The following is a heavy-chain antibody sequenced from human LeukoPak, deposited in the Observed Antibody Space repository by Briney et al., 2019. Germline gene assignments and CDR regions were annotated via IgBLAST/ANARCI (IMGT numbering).Heavy chain of an antibody. D-gene: IGHD2-15*01. CDR3: ARGSLGRSCFDA. V-gene: IGHV1-18*01. CDR1: GYTFTSYC. Sequence: SVRLSCKASGYTFTSYCMSWVRQAPGQGLEWMGSINGYNGNTNYAQKLQGRVTMTTDTSTSTAYMELKSLRSDDTAVYYCARGSLGRSCFDAWGKGTPVTASS. CDR2: INGYNGNT. J-gene: IGHJ5*02.